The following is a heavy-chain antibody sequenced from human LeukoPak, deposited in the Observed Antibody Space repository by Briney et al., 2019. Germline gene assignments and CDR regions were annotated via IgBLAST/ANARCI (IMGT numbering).Heavy chain of an antibody. CDR2: ISAYNGNT. Sequence: EASVKVSCKASGYTFTNYAMNWVRQAPGQGLAWMGWISAYNGNTELAQKFQGRVTLATGASTSTAYVELRSLASDDTAVYFCARGGSKSRRGDDAFDIWGQGTMVTVSS. J-gene: IGHJ3*02. V-gene: IGHV1-18*01. CDR3: ARGGSKSRRGDDAFDI. CDR1: GYTFTNYA. D-gene: IGHD3-10*01.